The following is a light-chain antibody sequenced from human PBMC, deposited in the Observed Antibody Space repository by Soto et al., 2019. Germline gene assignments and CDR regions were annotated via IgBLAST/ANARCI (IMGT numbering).Light chain of an antibody. J-gene: IGLJ2*01. V-gene: IGLV2-14*01. CDR1: ISDIGGYNF. Sequence: QSALTQPASVSGSPGQSITISCTGTISDIGGYNFISWYQHHPGKAPKLVIYDVNNRPSGISYRFSGSKSGNTASLTISGLQAEEGADYYSPSYKRPTPLVFGGGTKVPV. CDR2: DVN. CDR3: PSYKRPTPLV.